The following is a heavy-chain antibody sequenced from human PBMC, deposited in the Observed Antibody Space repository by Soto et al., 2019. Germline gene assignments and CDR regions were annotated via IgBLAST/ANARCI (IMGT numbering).Heavy chain of an antibody. D-gene: IGHD3-22*01. CDR1: GGSITSGGYY. V-gene: IGHV4-31*03. J-gene: IGHJ4*02. CDR2: IFYSGKT. CDR3: ARGDYDSSGYYYPIDY. Sequence: SETLSLTCTVSGGSITSGGYYWNWVRQLPGKGLEWIGNIFYSGKTHYSPSLQSRVTISVDTSKNQFSLKLSSVTAADTAVYYCARGDYDSSGYYYPIDYWGQGTLVTVSS.